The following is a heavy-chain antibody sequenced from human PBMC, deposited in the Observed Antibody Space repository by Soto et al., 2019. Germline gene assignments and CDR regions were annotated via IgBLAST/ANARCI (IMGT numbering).Heavy chain of an antibody. CDR1: GGSVSGVSYY. D-gene: IGHD3-10*01. CDR3: ARGLGSHGSGSIDLNGY. Sequence: PSETLSLTCTVSGGSVSGVSYYWSWIRQPPGKGLEWIGNINHNGITNYNPSLKTRASISVDTSKRQFSLKLSSVTSADTAVYYCARGLGSHGSGSIDLNGYWGQGTLVTVSS. V-gene: IGHV4-61*01. J-gene: IGHJ4*02. CDR2: INHNGIT.